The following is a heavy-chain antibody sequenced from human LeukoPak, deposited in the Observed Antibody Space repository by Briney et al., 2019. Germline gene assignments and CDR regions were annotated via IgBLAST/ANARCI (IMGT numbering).Heavy chain of an antibody. Sequence: ASVKVSCKASGYTFTSYGISWVRQAPGQALEWMGWISAYNGNTNYAQKLQGRVTMTTDTSTSTAYMELRSLRSDDTAVYYCARSGYYDSSWSFDYWGQGTLVTVSS. D-gene: IGHD3-22*01. CDR3: ARSGYYDSSWSFDY. J-gene: IGHJ4*02. CDR1: GYTFTSYG. V-gene: IGHV1-18*01. CDR2: ISAYNGNT.